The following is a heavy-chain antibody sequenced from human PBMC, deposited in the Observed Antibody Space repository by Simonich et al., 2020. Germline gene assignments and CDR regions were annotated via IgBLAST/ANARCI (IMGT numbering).Heavy chain of an antibody. CDR2: ISGSGSTI. CDR1: GFTFSSYE. CDR3: ARHYYGDYYFDY. D-gene: IGHD4-17*01. Sequence: EVQLVESGGGLVQPGGSLRLSCAASGFTFSSYEMNWVRQAPGNGLEWVSYISGSGSTIYYADSVKGRFTISRDNAKNSLYLQMNSLRAEDTAVYYCARHYYGDYYFDYWGQGTLVTVSS. V-gene: IGHV3-48*03. J-gene: IGHJ4*02.